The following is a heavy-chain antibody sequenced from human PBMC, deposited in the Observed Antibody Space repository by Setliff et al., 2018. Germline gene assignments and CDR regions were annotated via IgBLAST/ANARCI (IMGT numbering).Heavy chain of an antibody. V-gene: IGHV1-3*01. CDR3: ARDGGGYYDSRTFDY. Sequence: ASVKVSCKASGYTFTNYAMHWVRQAPGQRLEWMGWSNVGNDNTKYSQKFQGRVTITRDTSASTVYMELSSLRSEDAAMYYCARDGGGYYDSRTFDYWGQGTLVTVSS. J-gene: IGHJ4*01. D-gene: IGHD3-22*01. CDR1: GYTFTNYA. CDR2: SNVGNDNT.